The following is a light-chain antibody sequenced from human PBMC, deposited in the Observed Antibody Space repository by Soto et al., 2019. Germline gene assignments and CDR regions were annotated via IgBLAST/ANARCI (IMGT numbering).Light chain of an antibody. CDR3: QQHDSYSRT. Sequence: DIQMTQSPSTLSASVGDRVTITCRASQSISTWLAWYQQKPGKAPKLLIYDASSLQGGVPSRFSGSGSGTEFTLTISSLQPGDFASYYCQQHDSYSRTFGQGTEVEIK. CDR2: DAS. V-gene: IGKV1-5*01. CDR1: QSISTW. J-gene: IGKJ1*01.